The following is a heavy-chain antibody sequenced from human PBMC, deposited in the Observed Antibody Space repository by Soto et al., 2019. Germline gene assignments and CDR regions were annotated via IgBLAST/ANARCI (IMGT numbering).Heavy chain of an antibody. J-gene: IGHJ5*02. CDR2: IYYSGST. D-gene: IGHD2-21*01. Sequence: SETLSLTCTVSGGSISSGDYYWSWIRQPPGKGLEWIGYIYYSGSTYYNPSLKSRVTISVDTSKNQSSLKLSSVTAADTAVYYCARDRGDYSTSGNWFDPWGQGTLVTVSS. CDR1: GGSISSGDYY. V-gene: IGHV4-30-4*01. CDR3: ARDRGDYSTSGNWFDP.